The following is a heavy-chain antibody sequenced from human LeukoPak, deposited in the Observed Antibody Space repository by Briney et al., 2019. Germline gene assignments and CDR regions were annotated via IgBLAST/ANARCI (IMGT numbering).Heavy chain of an antibody. V-gene: IGHV1-24*01. Sequence: GASVKVSCKVSGYTLTELSMHWVRQAPGKGLEWMGGFDPEDGETIYAQKFQGRVTMTEDTSTDTAYMELSSLRSEDTAVYYCATEGSFVYDSSGYKWGWGQGTLVTVSS. J-gene: IGHJ4*02. D-gene: IGHD3-22*01. CDR1: GYTLTELS. CDR2: FDPEDGET. CDR3: ATEGSFVYDSSGYKWG.